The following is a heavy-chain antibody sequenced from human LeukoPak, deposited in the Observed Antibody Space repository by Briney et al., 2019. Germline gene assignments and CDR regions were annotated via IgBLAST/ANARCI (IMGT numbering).Heavy chain of an antibody. CDR1: GFTFRDAA. CDR3: AKDIQLST. Sequence: PGGSLRLSCAVSGFTFRDAAMTWVRQAPGKGLEWVSLISSSGNNAYYADSVKGQFTISRDNSKNTLSLQMNSLRVEDTAIYYCAKDIQLSTWGLGTMVTVSS. V-gene: IGHV3-23*01. J-gene: IGHJ3*01. CDR2: ISSSGNNA. D-gene: IGHD5-24*01.